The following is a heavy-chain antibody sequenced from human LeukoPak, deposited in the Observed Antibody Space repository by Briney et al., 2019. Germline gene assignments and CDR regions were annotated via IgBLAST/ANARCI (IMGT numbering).Heavy chain of an antibody. V-gene: IGHV3-21*01. CDR2: ITSSSSYI. CDR1: GFTFSNYT. D-gene: IGHD4-17*01. J-gene: IGHJ4*02. Sequence: KTGGSLRLSCSASGFTFSNYTINWVRQAPGKGLEWVSSITSSSSYIYYADSVKGRFTISRDNAKNSLYLQMKSLSSEDTAVSYCARGGYGDYESGYFDYWGQGTLVTVSS. CDR3: ARGGYGDYESGYFDY.